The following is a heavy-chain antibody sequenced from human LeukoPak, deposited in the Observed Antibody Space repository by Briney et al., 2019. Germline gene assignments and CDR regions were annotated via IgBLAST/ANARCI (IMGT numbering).Heavy chain of an antibody. J-gene: IGHJ4*02. CDR2: IYYSGST. CDR3: ARDRTTAPHSHYYFDY. Sequence: SETLSLTCTVSGGSISSSSYYWGWIRQPPGKGLEWIGSIYYSGSTYYNPSLKSRVTISVDTSKNQFSLKLSSVTAADTAVYYCARDRTTAPHSHYYFDYWGQGTLVTVSS. CDR1: GGSISSSSYY. V-gene: IGHV4-39*02. D-gene: IGHD1-1*01.